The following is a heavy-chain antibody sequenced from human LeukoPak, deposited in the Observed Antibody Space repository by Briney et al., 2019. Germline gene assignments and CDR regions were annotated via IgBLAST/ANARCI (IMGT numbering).Heavy chain of an antibody. CDR2: ISGSGGST. CDR1: GFTFSSYA. V-gene: IGHV3-23*01. J-gene: IGHJ6*02. CDR3: ARAVEWRVYGMDV. Sequence: TGGSLRVYCAASGFTFSSYAMSWVRQAPGKGLEWVSAISGSGGSTYYADSVKGRFTISRDNSKNTLYLQMNSLRAEDTAVYYCARAVEWRVYGMDVWGQGTTVTVSS. D-gene: IGHD6-19*01.